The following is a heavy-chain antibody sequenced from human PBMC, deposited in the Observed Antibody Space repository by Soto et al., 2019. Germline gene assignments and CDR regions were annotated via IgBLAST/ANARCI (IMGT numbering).Heavy chain of an antibody. CDR1: GVSISFYY. D-gene: IGHD6-13*01. Sequence: XXTLSLPCTVSGVSISFYYWRWIRQPPGKGLEWIAYIDSSGSTKYNPSLKSRVTISLDTSRNQLSLKLNSVTAADTAVYYCAREGYSSRWNPIDYWGQGTQVTVSS. CDR2: IDSSGST. J-gene: IGHJ4*02. CDR3: AREGYSSRWNPIDY. V-gene: IGHV4-59*01.